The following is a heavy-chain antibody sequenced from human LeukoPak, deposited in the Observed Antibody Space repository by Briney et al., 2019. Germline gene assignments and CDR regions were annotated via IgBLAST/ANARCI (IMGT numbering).Heavy chain of an antibody. J-gene: IGHJ4*02. D-gene: IGHD3-10*01. V-gene: IGHV4-31*03. CDR2: IYYSGST. CDR1: GGSISSGGYA. Sequence: PSQTLSLTCTVSGGSISSGGYASSWLRQHPGKGLEWIGYIYYSGSTYYNPSLKSRVTISVDTSKNQFSLKLSTVTAADTAVYYCARNDYGSGSYYPWGQGTLVTVSS. CDR3: ARNDYGSGSYYP.